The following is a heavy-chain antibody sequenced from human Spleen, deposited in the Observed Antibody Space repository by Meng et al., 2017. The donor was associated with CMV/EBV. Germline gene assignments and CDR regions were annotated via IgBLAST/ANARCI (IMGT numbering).Heavy chain of an antibody. D-gene: IGHD6-6*01. CDR3: ARGEQLH. J-gene: IGHJ4*02. CDR1: GFTFSSYA. CDR2: ISYDGSNK. Sequence: GGSLRLSCVASGFTFSSYAMHWVRQAPGKGLEWVAVISYDGSNKYYADSVKGRFTISRDNSKNTLYLQMNSLRAEDTAVYYCARGEQLHWGQGTLVTVSS. V-gene: IGHV3-30*04.